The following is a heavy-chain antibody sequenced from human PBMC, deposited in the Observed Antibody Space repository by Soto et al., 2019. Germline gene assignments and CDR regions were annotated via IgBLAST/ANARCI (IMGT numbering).Heavy chain of an antibody. CDR3: ARVPARWLVKEYYGMDV. J-gene: IGHJ6*02. D-gene: IGHD6-19*01. CDR2: IYYSGST. Sequence: ESLSLTCPVSGGSVSCGCYCWSWIRQPPGKGLEWIGYIYYSGSTNYNPSLKSRVTISVDTSKNQFSLKLSSVNAADTAVYYCARVPARWLVKEYYGMDVWGQGTKVTVYS. CDR1: GGSVSCGCYC. V-gene: IGHV4-61*01.